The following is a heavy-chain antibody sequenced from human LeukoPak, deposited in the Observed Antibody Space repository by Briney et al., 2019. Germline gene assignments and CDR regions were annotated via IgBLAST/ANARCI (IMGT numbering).Heavy chain of an antibody. Sequence: PSETLSLTCTVSGGSISSYYWSWIRQPPGKGLEWIGEINHSGSTNYNPSLKSRVTISVDTSKNQFSLKLSSVTAADTAVYYCAVDSSGWIDAFDIWGQGTMVTVSS. CDR3: AVDSSGWIDAFDI. CDR1: GGSISSYY. CDR2: INHSGST. D-gene: IGHD6-19*01. V-gene: IGHV4-34*01. J-gene: IGHJ3*02.